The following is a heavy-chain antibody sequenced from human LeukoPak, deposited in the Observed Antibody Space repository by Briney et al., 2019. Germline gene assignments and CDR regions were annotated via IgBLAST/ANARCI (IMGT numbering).Heavy chain of an antibody. CDR1: GFTFSYYW. J-gene: IGHJ4*02. CDR3: TRDFDAATGY. D-gene: IGHD3-9*01. Sequence: PGGSLRLSCAASGFTFSYYWMHWVRHTPGKGPMWGSRINGDGTGTNYADSVKGRFTISRDNAKNTLYLQMNSLRAEDTAVYYCTRDFDAATGYWGQGTLVTVSS. CDR2: INGDGTGT. V-gene: IGHV3-74*01.